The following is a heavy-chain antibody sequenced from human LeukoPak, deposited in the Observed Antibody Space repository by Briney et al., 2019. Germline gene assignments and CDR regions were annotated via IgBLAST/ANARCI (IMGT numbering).Heavy chain of an antibody. D-gene: IGHD2-2*01. CDR3: ANKYAFDN. CDR2: IGIDSGNT. CDR1: GFTFSDYS. Sequence: GGSLRLSCAASGFTFSDYSMNWVRQAPGKGLEWISYIGIDSGNTNYADSVKGRFTISGGKAKNSLYLQMNSLRVEDTAVYYCANKYAFDNWGQGTLVTVSS. J-gene: IGHJ4*02. V-gene: IGHV3-48*01.